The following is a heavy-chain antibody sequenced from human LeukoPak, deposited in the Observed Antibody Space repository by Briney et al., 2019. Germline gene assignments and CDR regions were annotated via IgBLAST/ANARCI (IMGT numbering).Heavy chain of an antibody. CDR2: NYRRGRT. V-gene: IGHV4-39*01. Sequence: PSETLSLTCTVSGASISCSDSYWSWLRQPPGKGVEWLGSNYRRGRTSYSPSLKGPVTLSEDMSKNHSSLRLRPVTAADTALYSRARHVQDLGIKVWGQGATVTVS. CDR3: ARHVQDLGIKV. J-gene: IGHJ6*02. CDR1: GASISCSDSY.